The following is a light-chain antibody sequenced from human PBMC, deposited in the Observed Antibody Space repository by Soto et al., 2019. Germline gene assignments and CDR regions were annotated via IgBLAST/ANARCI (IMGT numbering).Light chain of an antibody. CDR3: SSLTRSDTWV. CDR2: EVS. J-gene: IGLJ3*02. Sequence: QSVLTQPASVSGSPGQSITISCTGGSSDVGSYNRVSWYRQHPGKAHQLMIYEVSNRPSGVSNRFSGSKSGNTASLTISGLQAEDEADYFCSSLTRSDTWVIGGGTKLTVL. CDR1: SSDVGSYNR. V-gene: IGLV2-14*02.